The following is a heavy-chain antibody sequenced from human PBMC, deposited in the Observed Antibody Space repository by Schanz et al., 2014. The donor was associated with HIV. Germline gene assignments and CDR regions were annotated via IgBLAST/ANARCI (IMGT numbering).Heavy chain of an antibody. J-gene: IGHJ2*01. CDR2: INPNSGGT. CDR1: GYTFTNYF. D-gene: IGHD3-22*01. Sequence: QVQLVQSGAEVKKPGASVKVSCKASGYTFTNYFIHWVRQAPGQGLEWMGWINPNSGGTNYAQKFQGRVTMTRDTSISTAYMELRRLRYDDTAVYYCAMGPDYYDSSAYYRVGLWYFDLWGRGTLVTFSS. V-gene: IGHV1-2*02. CDR3: AMGPDYYDSSAYYRVGLWYFDL.